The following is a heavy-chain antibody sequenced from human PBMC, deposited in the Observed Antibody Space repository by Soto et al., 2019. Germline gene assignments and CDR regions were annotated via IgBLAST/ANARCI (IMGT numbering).Heavy chain of an antibody. CDR3: GALNYGGGDC. Sequence: QVQLVESGGGVVQPGRSLRLSCAASGLPFSSYRMHWVRQAPGKGLECVAIIPHDASYKYHVDSVKGRFTISRDNSKNTLYLQMDSLRPQDTAVYYCGALNYGGGDCWGQGTLVTVSS. J-gene: IGHJ4*02. V-gene: IGHV3-30*03. D-gene: IGHD4-17*01. CDR1: GLPFSSYR. CDR2: IPHDASYK.